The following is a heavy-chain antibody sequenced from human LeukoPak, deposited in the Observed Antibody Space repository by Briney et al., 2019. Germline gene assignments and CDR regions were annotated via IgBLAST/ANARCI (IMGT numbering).Heavy chain of an antibody. V-gene: IGHV3-30*18. Sequence: PGGSLRLSCAASGFTFSSYGMHWVRQAPGKGVEWVAVISYDGSNKYYADSVKGRFTISRDNSKNTLYLQMNSLRAEDTAVYYCAKDGDDGYSSSWYNWFDPWGQGTLVTVSS. CDR3: AKDGDDGYSSSWYNWFDP. D-gene: IGHD6-13*01. CDR1: GFTFSSYG. CDR2: ISYDGSNK. J-gene: IGHJ5*02.